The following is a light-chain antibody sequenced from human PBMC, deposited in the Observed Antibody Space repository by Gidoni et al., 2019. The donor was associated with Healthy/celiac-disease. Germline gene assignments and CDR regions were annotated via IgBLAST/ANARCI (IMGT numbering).Light chain of an antibody. CDR3: QAWDSSTAVV. CDR2: QDT. CDR1: KLGEKY. J-gene: IGLJ2*01. Sequence: SYELTQPPSVSVYPGQTASITCSGDKLGEKYASWYQQKPGQSPVVVIYQDTKRPSEIPERFSGFNSGNTATLTISGTQAMDEADYYCQAWDSSTAVVFGGGTKLTVL. V-gene: IGLV3-1*01.